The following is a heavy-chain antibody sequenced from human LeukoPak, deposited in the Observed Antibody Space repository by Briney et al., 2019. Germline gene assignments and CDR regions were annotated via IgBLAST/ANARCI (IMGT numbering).Heavy chain of an antibody. CDR2: ISSRGSYM. J-gene: IGHJ4*02. D-gene: IGHD1-26*01. V-gene: IGHV3-21*01. CDR3: ARQIVGATGLDY. CDR1: GFIFSTYN. Sequence: GGSLRLSCTASGFIFSTYNMNWVRQFPGKGLEWVSSISSRGSYMYYADSVKGRFTISRDNAKDSLYLEMNSLRADDTAVYYCARQIVGATGLDYWGQGTLVTVSS.